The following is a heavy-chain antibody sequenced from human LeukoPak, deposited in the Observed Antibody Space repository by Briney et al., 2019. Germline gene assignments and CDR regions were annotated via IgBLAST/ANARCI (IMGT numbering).Heavy chain of an antibody. CDR3: ARDADNSGSYYAFDI. V-gene: IGHV1-8*02. Sequence: ASVKVSCKASGGTFSSYAISWVRQAPGQGLEWMGWMNPNSGNTGYAQKFQGRVTMTRNTSISTAYMELSSLRSEDTAVYYCARDADNSGSYYAFDIWGQGTMVTVSS. D-gene: IGHD1-26*01. CDR2: MNPNSGNT. J-gene: IGHJ3*02. CDR1: GGTFSSYA.